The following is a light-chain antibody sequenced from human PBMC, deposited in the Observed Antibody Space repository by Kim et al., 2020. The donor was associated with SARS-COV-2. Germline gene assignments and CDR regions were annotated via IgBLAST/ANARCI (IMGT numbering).Light chain of an antibody. CDR3: LQHSTYPIT. V-gene: IGKV1-17*01. J-gene: IGKJ5*01. Sequence: ATVGDRVTITGRASQDIRNDLGCYQQNPGRATKLLIYVASSLQSGVPSRFSGSGSGTESTLTISSVQPEDFATYFCLQHSTYPITYGQGTRLEIK. CDR2: VAS. CDR1: QDIRND.